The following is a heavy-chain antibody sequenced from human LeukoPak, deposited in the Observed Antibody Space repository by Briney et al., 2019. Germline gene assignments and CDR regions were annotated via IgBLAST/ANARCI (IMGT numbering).Heavy chain of an antibody. CDR3: AKNLDYYDILTGYYSVFDY. D-gene: IGHD3-9*01. Sequence: PGGPLRLSCAASGFTFSSYAMSWVRQAPGKGLGWVSAISGSGGSTYYADSVKGRFTISRDNSKNTLYLQMNSLRAEDTAVYYCAKNLDYYDILTGYYSVFDYWGQGTLVTVSS. J-gene: IGHJ4*02. CDR1: GFTFSSYA. CDR2: ISGSGGST. V-gene: IGHV3-23*01.